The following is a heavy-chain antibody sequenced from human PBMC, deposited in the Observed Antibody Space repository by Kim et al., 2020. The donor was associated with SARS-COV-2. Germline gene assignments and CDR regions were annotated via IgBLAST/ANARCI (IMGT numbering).Heavy chain of an antibody. V-gene: IGHV3-33*01. J-gene: IGHJ4*02. CDR3: ARRGGGYSYGFLDY. D-gene: IGHD5-18*01. Sequence: YAEFVKCRFTISRDNSKNTVYLQMNILTVEDTAVYYCARRGGGYSYGFLDYWGQGTLVTVSS.